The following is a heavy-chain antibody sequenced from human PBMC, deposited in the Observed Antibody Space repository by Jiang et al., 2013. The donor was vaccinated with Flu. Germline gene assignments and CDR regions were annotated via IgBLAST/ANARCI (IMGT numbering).Heavy chain of an antibody. Sequence: SCKASGYTFTSYDINWVRQATGQGLEWMGWMNPNSGNTGYAQKFQGRVTMTRNASVSTAYMELSSLRSEDTAVYYCARGALYYGSGSYWIDYWGQGTLVTVSS. CDR1: GYTFTSYD. V-gene: IGHV1-8*02. D-gene: IGHD3-10*01. CDR3: ARGALYYGSGSYWIDY. J-gene: IGHJ4*02. CDR2: MNPNSGNT.